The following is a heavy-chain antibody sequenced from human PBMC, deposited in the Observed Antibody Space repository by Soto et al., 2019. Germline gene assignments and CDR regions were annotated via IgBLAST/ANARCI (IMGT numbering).Heavy chain of an antibody. J-gene: IGHJ4*02. CDR2: IYYSGST. D-gene: IGHD1-26*01. Sequence: SETLSLTCTVSGGTISSWYWGWIRQPPGEGLEWIGYIYYSGSTNCNPSLKSRVTISVDTSKNQFSLKLSSVTAADTAVYYCAGRYGSAIDYWGQGTLVTVS. CDR1: GGTISSWY. V-gene: IGHV4-59*08. CDR3: AGRYGSAIDY.